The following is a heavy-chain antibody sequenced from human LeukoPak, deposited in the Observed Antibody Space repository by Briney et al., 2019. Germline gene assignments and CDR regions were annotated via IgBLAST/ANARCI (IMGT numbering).Heavy chain of an antibody. CDR3: AKAYQLLFFVDAFDI. CDR2: ISGSGGST. Sequence: PGGFLRLSCAASGFTFSSYAMSWVRQAPGKGLEWVSAISGSGGSTYYADSVKGRSTISRDNSKNTLYLQMNSLRAEDTAVYYCAKAYQLLFFVDAFDIWGQGTMVTVSS. J-gene: IGHJ3*02. CDR1: GFTFSSYA. D-gene: IGHD2-2*01. V-gene: IGHV3-23*01.